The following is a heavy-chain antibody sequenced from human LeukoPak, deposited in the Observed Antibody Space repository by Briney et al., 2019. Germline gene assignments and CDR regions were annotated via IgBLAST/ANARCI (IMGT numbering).Heavy chain of an antibody. CDR3: TKSDGYYYYYMTS. Sequence: GGSLRLSCVASGFTFSNYAMNWVRQAPGKGLEWVSSLSGSNGASSSHTADSVKGRFTISRDNSKNTLFLDMIGLRVEDTAVYFCTKSDGYYYYYMTSGAKGPRSPS. CDR2: LSGSNGASSS. V-gene: IGHV3-23*01. J-gene: IGHJ6*03. CDR1: GFTFSNYA.